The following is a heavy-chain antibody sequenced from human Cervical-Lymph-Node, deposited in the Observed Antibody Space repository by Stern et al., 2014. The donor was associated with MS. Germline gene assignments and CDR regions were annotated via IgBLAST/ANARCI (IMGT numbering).Heavy chain of an antibody. V-gene: IGHV2-70*01. Sequence: QVTLTESGPALVKPTQTLTLTCTFSGFSLTTTGMCVSWIRQPPGKALEWLGNIDWDDDKYYNTSLKTRLSISSDTSKNQVVLTLTDVAPVDSATYYCARVLAAGAFYYFGMDVWGQGATVTVSS. CDR3: ARVLAAGAFYYFGMDV. D-gene: IGHD6-25*01. CDR1: GFSLTTTGMC. J-gene: IGHJ6*02. CDR2: IDWDDDK.